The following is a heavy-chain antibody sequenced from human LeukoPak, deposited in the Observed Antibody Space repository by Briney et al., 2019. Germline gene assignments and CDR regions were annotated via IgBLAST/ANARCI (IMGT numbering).Heavy chain of an antibody. Sequence: GRTLRLSCAASGFTFSSYAMHWVRQAPGKGLEWVALIPYDGSNKYYADSVKGRFTVSRDNSKDTLYLQMNSLRAEDTAVYYCVRGAYSSSWLNFDYWGQGTLVTVSS. CDR3: VRGAYSSSWLNFDY. D-gene: IGHD6-13*01. V-gene: IGHV3-30*04. CDR2: IPYDGSNK. CDR1: GFTFSSYA. J-gene: IGHJ4*02.